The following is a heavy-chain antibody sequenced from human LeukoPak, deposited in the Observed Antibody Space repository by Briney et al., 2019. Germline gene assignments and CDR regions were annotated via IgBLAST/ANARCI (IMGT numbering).Heavy chain of an antibody. D-gene: IGHD1-26*01. CDR1: GGSFSGYY. CDR3: ARGRVGAYPT. CDR2: INHSGST. J-gene: IGHJ5*02. Sequence: KPSETLSLTCAVYGGSFSGYYWSWIRQPPGKGLEWIGEINHSGSTNYNPSLKSRVTISVDTSKNQFSLKLSSVTAADTAVYYCARGRVGAYPTWGQGTLVTVSS. V-gene: IGHV4-34*01.